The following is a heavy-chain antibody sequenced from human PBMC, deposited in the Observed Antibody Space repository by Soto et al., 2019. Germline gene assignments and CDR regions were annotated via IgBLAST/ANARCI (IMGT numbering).Heavy chain of an antibody. CDR3: AREPPDHYGGNSGEIDWVDY. Sequence: GGSLRLSCPATGFTFSTCAMNWVRQAPGKGLEWVSTISGSGSTTYYADSVKGRFTISRDNAKNSLYLQMNSLRAEDTAVYYCAREPPDHYGGNSGEIDWVDYWGQGTLVTVSS. V-gene: IGHV3-21*01. D-gene: IGHD4-17*01. CDR1: GFTFSTCA. CDR2: ISGSGSTT. J-gene: IGHJ4*02.